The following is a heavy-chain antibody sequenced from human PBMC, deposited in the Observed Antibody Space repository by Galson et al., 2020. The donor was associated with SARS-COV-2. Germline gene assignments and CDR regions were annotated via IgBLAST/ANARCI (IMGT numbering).Heavy chain of an antibody. D-gene: IGHD7-27*01. Sequence: GSLRLSCVASGFTFTTYPMHWVRQAPGKGLEWVAVISYDGLNAQYADSVKGRFTISRENSQNTVYLQMNSLRVEDTALYYCARDSSGEGYYYGMDVWCQGTTVTVSS. CDR3: ARDSSGEGYYYGMDV. CDR2: ISYDGLNA. V-gene: IGHV3-30*03. CDR1: GFTFTTYP. J-gene: IGHJ6*02.